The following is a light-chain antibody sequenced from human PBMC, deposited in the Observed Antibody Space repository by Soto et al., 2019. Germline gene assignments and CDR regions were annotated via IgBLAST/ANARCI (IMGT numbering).Light chain of an antibody. CDR1: ESVSRW. V-gene: IGKV1-5*03. CDR2: QAS. CDR3: QQYNAYSQA. J-gene: IGKJ1*01. Sequence: DIQMTQSPSTLSAAVGDRVTITCRASESVSRWLALYQQKPGRTPKLLIYQASTLETGVPSRFRGSGSGTEFTLTIGSLQTDDFATYYCQQYNAYSQAFGQGTKVEIK.